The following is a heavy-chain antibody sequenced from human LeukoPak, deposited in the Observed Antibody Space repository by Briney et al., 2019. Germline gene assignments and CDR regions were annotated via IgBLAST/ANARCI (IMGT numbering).Heavy chain of an antibody. J-gene: IGHJ4*02. CDR3: ARDLGFDY. CDR1: GFTFSSYS. Sequence: GWAVRLSCAASGFTFSSYSMNWVRQAPGKGLEWVSSISSSSSYIYYADSVKGRFTISRDNAKNSLYLQMNSLRAEDTAVYYCARDLGFDYWGQGTLVTVAS. V-gene: IGHV3-21*01. CDR2: ISSSSSYI. D-gene: IGHD3-16*01.